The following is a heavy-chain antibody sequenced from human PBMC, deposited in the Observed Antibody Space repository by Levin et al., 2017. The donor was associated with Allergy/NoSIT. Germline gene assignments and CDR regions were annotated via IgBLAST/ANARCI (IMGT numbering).Heavy chain of an antibody. J-gene: IGHJ4*02. CDR1: GGTFSSYA. CDR3: ASLFYDSSGYYSPY. V-gene: IGHV1-69*01. D-gene: IGHD3-22*01. Sequence: KISCKASGGTFSSYAISWVRQAPGQGLEWMGGIIPIFGTANYAQKFQGRVTITADESTSTAYMELSSLRSEDTAVYYCASLFYDSSGYYSPYWGQGTLVTVSS. CDR2: IIPIFGTA.